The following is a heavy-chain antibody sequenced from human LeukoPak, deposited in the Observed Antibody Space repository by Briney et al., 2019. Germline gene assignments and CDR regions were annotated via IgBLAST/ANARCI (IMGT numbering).Heavy chain of an antibody. D-gene: IGHD3-3*01. CDR2: INHSGST. Sequence: SETLSLTCAVYGGSFSGYYWSLIRQPPRKGLEWIGEINHSGSTNYNPSLKSRVTISVDTSKNQFSLKLSSVTAADTAVYYCARSAYYDFWSGYPGNDYYGMDVWGQGTTVTVSS. J-gene: IGHJ6*02. CDR3: ARSAYYDFWSGYPGNDYYGMDV. V-gene: IGHV4-34*01. CDR1: GGSFSGYY.